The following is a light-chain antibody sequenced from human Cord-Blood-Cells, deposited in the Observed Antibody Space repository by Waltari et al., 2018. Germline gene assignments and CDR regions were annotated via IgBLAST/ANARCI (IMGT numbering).Light chain of an antibody. CDR2: KAS. CDR1: QSISSW. CDR3: QQYNSYPLT. V-gene: IGKV1-5*03. Sequence: TLSASVGDRVTITCRASQSISSWLAWYQQKPGKAPKLLIYKASSLESGVPSRFSGSGSGTEFTLTISSLQPDDFATYYCQQYNSYPLTFGGGTKVEIK. J-gene: IGKJ4*01.